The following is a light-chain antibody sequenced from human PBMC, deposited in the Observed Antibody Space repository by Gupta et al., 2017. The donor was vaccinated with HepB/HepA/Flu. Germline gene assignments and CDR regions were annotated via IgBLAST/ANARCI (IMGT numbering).Light chain of an antibody. CDR1: SSDIGYYNY. CDR3: SSSKRHKKVV. Sequence: QSALTQPASVSGSPGQSITISCSGTSSDIGYYNYVSWYQQHPGKAPKRMISDVRNRPSGVSNRGSGSKSGNKASLHISGLQAEDKADDYCSSSKRHKKVVFGGGTK. V-gene: IGLV2-14*03. CDR2: DVR. J-gene: IGLJ2*01.